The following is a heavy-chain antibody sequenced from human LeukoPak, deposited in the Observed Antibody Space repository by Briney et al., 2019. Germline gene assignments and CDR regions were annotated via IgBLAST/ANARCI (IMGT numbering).Heavy chain of an antibody. V-gene: IGHV4-34*01. Sequence: SETLSLTCVVYGGSFSGDYCYWIRQPPGKGLEWIGEINDSGSTNYNPSLKSRVTISVDTSKIQFSLKLSSVTAADTAVYYCARQGSDSSGYYYRYYFDYWGQGTLVTVSS. CDR3: ARQGSDSSGYYYRYYFDY. D-gene: IGHD3-22*01. CDR1: GGSFSGDY. CDR2: INDSGST. J-gene: IGHJ4*02.